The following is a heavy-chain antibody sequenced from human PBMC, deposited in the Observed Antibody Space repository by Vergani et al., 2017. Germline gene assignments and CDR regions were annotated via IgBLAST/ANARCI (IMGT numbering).Heavy chain of an antibody. CDR3: AKDLRDIAVAGSPPGY. J-gene: IGHJ4*02. D-gene: IGHD6-19*01. CDR2: ISYDGSNK. Sequence: QVQLVESGGGVVQPGRSLRLSCAASGFTFSSYGMHWVRQAPGKGLGWVAVISYDGSNKYYADSVKGRFTISRDNSKNTLYLQMNSLRAEDTAVYYCAKDLRDIAVAGSPPGYWGQGTLVTVSS. CDR1: GFTFSSYG. V-gene: IGHV3-30*18.